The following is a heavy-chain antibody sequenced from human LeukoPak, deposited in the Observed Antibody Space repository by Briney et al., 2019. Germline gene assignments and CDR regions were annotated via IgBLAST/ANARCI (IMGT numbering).Heavy chain of an antibody. J-gene: IGHJ4*02. CDR1: GFTFSSYS. Sequence: GGSLRLSCAASGFTFSSYSMNWVRQAPGKGLEWVSSISSSSSYIYYADSVKGRFTISRDNAKNSLYLQMNSLRAEDTAVYYCGRDIDGGFYDSSGKIDSWGQGTLVTASS. D-gene: IGHD3-22*01. CDR2: ISSSSSYI. V-gene: IGHV3-21*01. CDR3: GRDIDGGFYDSSGKIDS.